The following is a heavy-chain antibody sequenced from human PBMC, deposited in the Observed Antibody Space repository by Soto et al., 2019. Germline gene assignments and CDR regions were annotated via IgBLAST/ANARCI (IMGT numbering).Heavy chain of an antibody. V-gene: IGHV4-34*01. J-gene: IGHJ6*03. Sequence: QVQLQQWGAGLLKPSETLSLTCAVYGGSFSGYYWSWIRQPPGKGLEWIGEINHSGSTNYNPSLKRRVTISVDTSKNQFSLKLSSVTAADTAVYYCARGCIVVVPAAMSYYYYYMDVWGKGTTVTVSS. CDR3: ARGCIVVVPAAMSYYYYYMDV. CDR1: GGSFSGYY. CDR2: INHSGST. D-gene: IGHD2-2*01.